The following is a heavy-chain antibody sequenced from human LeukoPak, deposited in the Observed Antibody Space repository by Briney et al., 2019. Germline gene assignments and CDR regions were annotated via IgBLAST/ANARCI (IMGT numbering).Heavy chain of an antibody. CDR3: AKALRVGAAGSDAFDI. J-gene: IGHJ3*02. CDR2: ISAYNGNT. CDR1: GYTFTSYG. D-gene: IGHD1-26*01. Sequence: ASVKVSCKASGYTFTSYGISWVRQAPGQGLEWMGWISAYNGNTNYAQKLQGRVTMTTDTSTSTAYMELRSLRSDDTAVYCCAKALRVGAAGSDAFDIWGQGTMVTVST. V-gene: IGHV1-18*01.